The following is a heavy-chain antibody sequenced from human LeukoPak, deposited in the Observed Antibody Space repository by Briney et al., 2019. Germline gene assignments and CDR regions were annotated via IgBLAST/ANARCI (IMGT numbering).Heavy chain of an antibody. J-gene: IGHJ4*02. D-gene: IGHD6-13*01. Sequence: GGSLRLSCAASGFTFSSYWMHWVRHAPGKGLVWVSHINSDGSNTSYADSVKGRFTITRDNAKNTLNLQMNSLRAEVTAVYNRARVGIAAAGSYWGQGTLVTVSS. CDR3: ARVGIAAAGSY. V-gene: IGHV3-74*01. CDR1: GFTFSSYW. CDR2: INSDGSNT.